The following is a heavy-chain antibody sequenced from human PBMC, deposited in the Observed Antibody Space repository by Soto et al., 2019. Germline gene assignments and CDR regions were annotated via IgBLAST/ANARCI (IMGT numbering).Heavy chain of an antibody. D-gene: IGHD6-13*01. CDR1: GFTFSGYA. CDR2: IGSGSP. J-gene: IGHJ5*02. Sequence: EVQLLESGGGLVQPGGSLRLSCAASGFTFSGYAMSWVRQATGKGLEWVSAIGSGSPFYADSVKGRFTISRDNANSMLYLQMNSLRADDTAVYFCAQDLGSSWYHYNSFAPGGQGTLVTVSS. CDR3: AQDLGSSWYHYNSFAP. V-gene: IGHV3-23*01.